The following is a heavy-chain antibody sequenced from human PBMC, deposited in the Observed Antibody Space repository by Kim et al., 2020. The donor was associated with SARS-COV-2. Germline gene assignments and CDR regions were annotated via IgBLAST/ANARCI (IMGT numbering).Heavy chain of an antibody. J-gene: IGHJ5*01. CDR1: GYRFTSYW. CDR3: ARGVTAALDS. D-gene: IGHD2-21*02. V-gene: IGHV5-51*01. Sequence: GESLKISCKGSGYRFTSYWIGWVRQMPGKGLEWMGIIYPGDSDTRYGPSFQGQVTISVDKSSSTTFLQWKSLKASDTAMYYCARGVTAALDSWGQGTLVTVSS. CDR2: IYPGDSDT.